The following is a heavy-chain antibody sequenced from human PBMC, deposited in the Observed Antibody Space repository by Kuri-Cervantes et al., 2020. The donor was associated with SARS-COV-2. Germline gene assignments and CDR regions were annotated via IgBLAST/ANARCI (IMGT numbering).Heavy chain of an antibody. J-gene: IGHJ4*01. V-gene: IGHV3-30*14. Sequence: GESLKISCAASGFTFSSYAMHWVRQAPGKGLEWVAVISYDGSNKYYADSVQGRFIISRDDTKNTLFLQMNSLTADDTAVYYCARDRGGVALFDYWGHGTLVTVSS. D-gene: IGHD2-15*01. CDR3: ARDRGGVALFDY. CDR1: GFTFSSYA. CDR2: ISYDGSNK.